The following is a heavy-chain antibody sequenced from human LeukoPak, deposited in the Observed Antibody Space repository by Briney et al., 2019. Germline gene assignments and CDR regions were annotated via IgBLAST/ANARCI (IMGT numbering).Heavy chain of an antibody. CDR2: ISTYDHDT. CDR3: VRDYFCSGGTCDDCFDP. J-gene: IGHJ5*02. D-gene: IGHD2-15*01. CDR1: GYTFTNYG. V-gene: IGHV1-18*01. Sequence: PGASVKVSCKAPGYTFTNYGISWVRQAPGQGLEWMAWISTYDHDTNYAQKFRGRVTMTTDTSTSTAYMELRSLGSDDTAVYYCVRDYFCSGGTCDDCFDPWGQGTLVTVSS.